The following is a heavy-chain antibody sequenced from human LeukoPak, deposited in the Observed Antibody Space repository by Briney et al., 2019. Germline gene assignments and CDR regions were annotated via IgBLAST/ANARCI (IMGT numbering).Heavy chain of an antibody. J-gene: IGHJ3*02. CDR1: GFTISSNY. Sequence: PPGGSLRLSCSASGFTISSNYMIWVRQAPGKGLEWVSVIYPGGSTFYADSVKGRFTISRDNSKNTLYLQMNSLRAEDTAVYYCARGPLHDILTGNSIGAFHIWAQGTMVTVSS. CDR3: ARGPLHDILTGNSIGAFHI. V-gene: IGHV3-53*01. D-gene: IGHD3-9*01. CDR2: IYPGGST.